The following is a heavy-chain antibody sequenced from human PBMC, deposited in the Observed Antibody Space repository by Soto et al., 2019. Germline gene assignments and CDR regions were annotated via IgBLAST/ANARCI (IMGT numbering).Heavy chain of an antibody. CDR1: GYTFTNYW. J-gene: IGHJ4*02. CDR3: ARHSTPSWYFDY. V-gene: IGHV5-10-1*01. Sequence: GESLKISCQASGYTFTNYWITWVRQMPGKGLEWMGRVDPSDSNAIYSPSFRGRVTFSTANSITTAYLQWSSLKASDTAIYYCARHSTPSWYFDYWGQGTPVTVSS. CDR2: VDPSDSNA. D-gene: IGHD2-15*01.